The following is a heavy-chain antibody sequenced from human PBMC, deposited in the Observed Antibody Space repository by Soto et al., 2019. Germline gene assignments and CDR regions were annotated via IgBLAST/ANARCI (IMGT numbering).Heavy chain of an antibody. CDR2: IYWDDDK. CDR3: AHRVLRAVFGLVTTTAIYFDF. V-gene: IGHV2-5*02. Sequence: QITLNESGPTVVKPTETLTLTCTFSGFSLTTSGVGVGRVRQSPGKAPEWLAVIYWDDDKRYSTSLKSRLTITKDTSKNQVVLTMANVDPADTATYYCAHRVLRAVFGLVTTTAIYFDFWGQGTPVVVSS. CDR1: GFSLTTSGVG. J-gene: IGHJ4*02. D-gene: IGHD3-3*01.